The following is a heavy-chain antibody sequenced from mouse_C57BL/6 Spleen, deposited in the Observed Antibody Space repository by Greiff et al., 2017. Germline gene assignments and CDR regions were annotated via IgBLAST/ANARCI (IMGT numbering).Heavy chain of an antibody. Sequence: VQLQQSGAELVKPGASVKLSCKASGYTFTEYTIHWVQQRSGQGLEWIGWFYSGSGSIKYNEKFKDKATLTADKSSSTVYMELSRLTSEDSAVDFCARHEDGDYYGSRGFAYWGQGTLVTVSA. CDR2: FYSGSGSI. CDR1: GYTFTEYT. V-gene: IGHV1-62-2*01. CDR3: ARHEDGDYYGSRGFAY. J-gene: IGHJ3*01. D-gene: IGHD1-1*01.